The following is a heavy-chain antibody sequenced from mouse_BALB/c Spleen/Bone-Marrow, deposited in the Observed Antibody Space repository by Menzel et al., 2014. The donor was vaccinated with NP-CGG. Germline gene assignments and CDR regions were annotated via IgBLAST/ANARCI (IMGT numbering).Heavy chain of an antibody. CDR1: GYTFTSYY. V-gene: IGHV1S56*01. D-gene: IGHD2-1*01. Sequence: VQLQQSGPELVKPGASVRISCKASGYTFTSYYIHWVKQRPGQGLEWIGWIYPGNVNTKYNEKFKGKATLTADKSSSTAYMQLCSLTSEDSAVYFCAREGNPYAMDYWGQGTSVTVSS. J-gene: IGHJ4*01. CDR2: IYPGNVNT. CDR3: AREGNPYAMDY.